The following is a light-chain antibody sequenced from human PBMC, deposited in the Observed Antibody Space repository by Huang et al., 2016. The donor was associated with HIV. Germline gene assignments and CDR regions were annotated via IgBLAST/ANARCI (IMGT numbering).Light chain of an antibody. CDR2: GAS. CDR1: QSVSNN. J-gene: IGKJ4*01. V-gene: IGKV3-15*01. Sequence: EIMMTQSPATLSVSPGQRAALSCRASQSVSNNLAWYQQKPGQAPRLLIYGASTRATGIPARVSGSGSGTEFTLTISSLQSEDFAIYYCQQYNNWPPLTFGGGTKVEIK. CDR3: QQYNNWPPLT.